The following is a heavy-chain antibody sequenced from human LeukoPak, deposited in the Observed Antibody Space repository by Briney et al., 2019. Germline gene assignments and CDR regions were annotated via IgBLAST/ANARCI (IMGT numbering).Heavy chain of an antibody. D-gene: IGHD4-17*01. CDR2: IYYSGST. J-gene: IGHJ5*02. CDR3: ARGDGDYGWFDP. Sequence: SETLSLTCTVSGGSISSYYWSWIRQPPGNGLEWIGYIYYSGSTNYNPPLKSRVTISVDTSKNHFSLKLSSVTAADTAVYYCARGDGDYGWFDPWGQGTLVTVSS. V-gene: IGHV4-59*01. CDR1: GGSISSYY.